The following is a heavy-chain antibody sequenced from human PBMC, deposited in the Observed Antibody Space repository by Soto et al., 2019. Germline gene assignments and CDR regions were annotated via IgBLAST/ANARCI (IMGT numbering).Heavy chain of an antibody. CDR2: IYYSGST. J-gene: IGHJ4*02. V-gene: IGHV4-39*07. Sequence: SETLSLNCTVSGGSISSSSYYWGWIRQPPGKGLEWIGSIYYSGSTYYNPSLKSRVTISVDTSKNQFSLKLSSVTAADTAVYYCARVSQGKSSWNDFDYWGQGTLVTVSS. CDR1: GGSISSSSYY. CDR3: ARVSQGKSSWNDFDY. D-gene: IGHD1-1*01.